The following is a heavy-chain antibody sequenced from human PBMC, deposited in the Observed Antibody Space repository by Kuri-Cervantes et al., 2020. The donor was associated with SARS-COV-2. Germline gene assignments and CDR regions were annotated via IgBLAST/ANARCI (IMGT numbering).Heavy chain of an antibody. CDR2: MNPNTGVT. Sequence: ASVKVSCKASGYTFSIYDINWVRQATGQGLEWMGWMNPNTGVTGYAQKFQGRVTITRNTSISTAYMELSSLRSEDTAVYYCARQTVDYYYYYMDVWGKGTTVTVSS. D-gene: IGHD4-11*01. J-gene: IGHJ6*03. V-gene: IGHV1-8*03. CDR3: ARQTVDYYYYYMDV. CDR1: GYTFSIYD.